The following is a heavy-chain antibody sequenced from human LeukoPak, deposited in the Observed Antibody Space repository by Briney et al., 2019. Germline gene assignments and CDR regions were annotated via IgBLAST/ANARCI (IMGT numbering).Heavy chain of an antibody. V-gene: IGHV1-2*02. D-gene: IGHD2-15*01. CDR3: ARFMSGGAWGLDY. Sequence: GASVKVSCKASGYTFTGYYMHWVRQAPGQGLEWMGWINPNSGGTNYAQKFQGRVTMTRDTSISTVYMELSSLRSDDTAVYYCARFMSGGAWGLDYWGQGTLVTVSS. J-gene: IGHJ4*02. CDR1: GYTFTGYY. CDR2: INPNSGGT.